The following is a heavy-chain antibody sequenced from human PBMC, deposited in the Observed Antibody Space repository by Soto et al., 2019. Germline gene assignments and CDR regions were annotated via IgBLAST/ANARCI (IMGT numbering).Heavy chain of an antibody. V-gene: IGHV1-18*03. J-gene: IGHJ5*02. CDR2: ISAYNGNT. Sequence: ASVKVSCKASGYTFTSYGISWVRQAPGQGLEWMGWISAYNGNTNYAQKLQGRVTMTTDTSTSTAYMELRSLRSDDMAVYYCARDRRQSDFWSGYYIYWFDPWGQGTLVTVSS. CDR3: ARDRRQSDFWSGYYIYWFDP. CDR1: GYTFTSYG. D-gene: IGHD3-3*01.